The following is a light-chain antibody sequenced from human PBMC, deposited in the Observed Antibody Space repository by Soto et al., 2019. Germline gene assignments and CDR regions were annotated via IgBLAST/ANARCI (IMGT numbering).Light chain of an antibody. CDR3: QHYYNIPVS. CDR2: WAS. Sequence: DIVLTQAPDSLSASLGERATINCKSSQSLLYNSNNKTYLAWYQQKPGQPPRLLIYWASTRQSGVPERFNGSGTGTDFTLTINSLQAEDVAVYYCQHYYNIPVSFGPGTKVAIK. V-gene: IGKV4-1*01. CDR1: QSLLYNSNNKTY. J-gene: IGKJ3*01.